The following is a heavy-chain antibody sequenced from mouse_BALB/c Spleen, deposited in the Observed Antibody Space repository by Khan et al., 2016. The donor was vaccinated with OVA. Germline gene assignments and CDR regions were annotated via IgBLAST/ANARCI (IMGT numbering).Heavy chain of an antibody. J-gene: IGHJ3*01. CDR2: MIYTGYT. D-gene: IGHD2-14*01. CDR3: ARSTYRYAFAY. CDR1: GDSITSGY. V-gene: IGHV3-8*02. Sequence: EVQLQESGPSLVKPSQTLSLTCSVTGDSITSGYWSWIRKFSGNKLEYMGYMIYTGYTDYNTSLKSRIAIARHTSNNQYYLQLHSVTAYDTATYYCARSTYRYAFAYWGQGTLVTVSA.